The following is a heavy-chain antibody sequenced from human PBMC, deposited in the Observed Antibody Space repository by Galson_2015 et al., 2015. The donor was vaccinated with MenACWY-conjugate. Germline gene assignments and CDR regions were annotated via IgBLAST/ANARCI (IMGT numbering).Heavy chain of an antibody. J-gene: IGHJ6*02. CDR1: GFTFSSYA. CDR2: ISGSGGST. Sequence: SLRLSCAASGFTFSSYAMSWVRQAPGKGLEWVSAISGSGGSTYYADSVKGRFTISRDNSKNTLYLQMNSLRAEDTAVYYCAKGDDFWSGYSERGYYYYGMDVWGQGTTVTVSS. CDR3: AKGDDFWSGYSERGYYYYGMDV. D-gene: IGHD3-3*01. V-gene: IGHV3-23*01.